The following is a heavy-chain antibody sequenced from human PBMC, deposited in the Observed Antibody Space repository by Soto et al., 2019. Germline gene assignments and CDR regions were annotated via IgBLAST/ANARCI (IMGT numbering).Heavy chain of an antibody. V-gene: IGHV3-21*06. CDR3: ATSALDV. CDR1: GFTFSNYS. Sequence: EVQLVESGGGLVKPGGSLRLSCATSGFTFSNYSMNWVRQAPGKGLEWVSSIGRTSRFIYYGTSVKGRFTISRDNTQNSLYLSMHSLRAEDTAVYYCATSALDVWGQGTTVIVSS. J-gene: IGHJ6*02. CDR2: IGRTSRFI.